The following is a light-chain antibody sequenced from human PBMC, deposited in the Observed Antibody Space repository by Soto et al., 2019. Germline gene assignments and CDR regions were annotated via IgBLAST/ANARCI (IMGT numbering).Light chain of an antibody. CDR1: QSISSW. Sequence: DIQMTQSPSTLSASVGDRVTITCRASQSISSWLAWYQQKPGKAPKLLIYDASSLESGVPSRFSGSGSGTEFTLTFSSLQPDDFATYYCQQYNSQGTFGQRTKVDIK. V-gene: IGKV1-5*01. CDR2: DAS. CDR3: QQYNSQGT. J-gene: IGKJ1*01.